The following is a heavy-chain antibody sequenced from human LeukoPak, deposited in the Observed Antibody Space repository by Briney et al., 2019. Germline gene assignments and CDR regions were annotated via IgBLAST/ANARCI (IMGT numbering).Heavy chain of an antibody. CDR2: ISSSSTTI. V-gene: IGHV3-48*04. Sequence: PGGSLRLSCAASGFTFNNYAMNWVRQAPGKGLEWVSYISSSSTTIYYADSVKGRFTISRDNAKNSLYLQMNSLRAEDTAVYYCARDWHSGSYYGGYFDYWGQGTLVTVSS. D-gene: IGHD1-26*01. CDR3: ARDWHSGSYYGGYFDY. J-gene: IGHJ4*02. CDR1: GFTFNNYA.